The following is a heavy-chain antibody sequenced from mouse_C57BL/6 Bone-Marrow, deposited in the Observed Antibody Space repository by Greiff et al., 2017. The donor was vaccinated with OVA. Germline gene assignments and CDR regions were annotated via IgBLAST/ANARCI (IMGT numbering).Heavy chain of an antibody. CDR3: ARCDYDQDWYFDV. Sequence: QVQLQQPGAELVKPGASVKLSCKASGYTFTSYWMHWVKQRPGQGLEWIGMIHPNSGSTNYNEKFKSKATLTVDKSSSTAYMQLSSLTSEDSAVYYCARCDYDQDWYFDVWGTGTTVTVSS. CDR2: IHPNSGST. V-gene: IGHV1-64*01. J-gene: IGHJ1*03. D-gene: IGHD2-4*01. CDR1: GYTFTSYW.